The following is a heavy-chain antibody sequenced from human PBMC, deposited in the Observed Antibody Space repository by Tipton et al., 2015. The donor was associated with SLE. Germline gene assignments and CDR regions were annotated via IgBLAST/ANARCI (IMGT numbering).Heavy chain of an antibody. CDR3: ARGRLLEWLSTYYYSYGMDV. CDR2: IYHTGST. J-gene: IGHJ6*02. D-gene: IGHD3-3*01. V-gene: IGHV4-4*02. CDR1: GGSISSDNW. Sequence: TLSLTCVVSGGSISSDNWWSWVRQPPGKGLEWIGEIYHTGSTKYNPSLKSRVTMSVDKSRNQFSLELSSVTAADTAVYYCARGRLLEWLSTYYYSYGMDVWGHGTTVTVSS.